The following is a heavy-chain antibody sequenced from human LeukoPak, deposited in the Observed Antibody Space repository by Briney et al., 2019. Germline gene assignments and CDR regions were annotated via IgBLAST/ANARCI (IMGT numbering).Heavy chain of an antibody. CDR1: GYTFTNYW. V-gene: IGHV5-51*01. CDR2: IYPGDSDT. Sequence: GESLKISCKGSGYTFTNYWIGWVRQMPGKGLEWMGIIYPGDSDTRYSPSFQGQVTISADKSLNTAYLQWSSLKASDTAMYYCSREWGNGNDIRPDYWGQGTLVTVSS. D-gene: IGHD1-1*01. CDR3: SREWGNGNDIRPDY. J-gene: IGHJ4*02.